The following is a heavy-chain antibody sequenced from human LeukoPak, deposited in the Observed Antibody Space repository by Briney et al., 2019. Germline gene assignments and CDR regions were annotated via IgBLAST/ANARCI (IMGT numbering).Heavy chain of an antibody. CDR1: GGSISSSSYY. CDR3: ARQTQLERSHDY. Sequence: SETLSLTCTVSGGSISSSSYYWGWIRQPPGKGLEWIGSIYYSGSTYYNPSLKSRVTISVDTCKNQFSLKLSSVTAADTAVYYCARQTQLERSHDYWGQGTLVTVSS. V-gene: IGHV4-39*01. D-gene: IGHD1-1*01. CDR2: IYYSGST. J-gene: IGHJ4*02.